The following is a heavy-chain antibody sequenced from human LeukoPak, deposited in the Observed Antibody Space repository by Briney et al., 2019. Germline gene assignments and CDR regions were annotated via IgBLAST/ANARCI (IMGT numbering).Heavy chain of an antibody. CDR3: ARDRKAYYMDV. Sequence: SETLSLTCTVSGGSIGSSSYYWGWIRQPPGKGLEWIGSIYYSGSTYYNPSLKSRVTISVDTSKNQFSLKLSSVTAADTAVYYCARDRKAYYMDVWGKGTTVTVSS. CDR1: GGSIGSSSYY. CDR2: IYYSGST. V-gene: IGHV4-39*07. J-gene: IGHJ6*03.